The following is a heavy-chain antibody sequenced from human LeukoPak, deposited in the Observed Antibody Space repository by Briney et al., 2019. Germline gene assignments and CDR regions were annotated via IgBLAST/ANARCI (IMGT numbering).Heavy chain of an antibody. D-gene: IGHD2-15*01. CDR3: ARLPRDFYFDY. Sequence: SQTLSLTCTVSGGSIGSGGYYWTWIRQHPGKGLEWIGYIYDSGTTYYNPSLKSRLTISVDTSKNQFSLKLSSVTAADTAVYYCARLPRDFYFDYWGQGTLVTVSS. CDR1: GGSIGSGGYY. J-gene: IGHJ4*02. CDR2: IYDSGTT. V-gene: IGHV4-31*03.